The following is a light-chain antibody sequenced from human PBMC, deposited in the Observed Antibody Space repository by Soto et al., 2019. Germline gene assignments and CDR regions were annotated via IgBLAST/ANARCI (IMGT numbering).Light chain of an antibody. V-gene: IGKV3-11*01. CDR1: QSVSNY. J-gene: IGKJ4*01. Sequence: EIVLTQSPATLFLSPGERATLSCRASQSVSNYLGWYQQKPGQAPRLLIYDVSNRATGIPARFSGSGSGTDFTLTISSLEPEDFAVYYCQQRSNWPLLTFGGGTKVEIK. CDR3: QQRSNWPLLT. CDR2: DVS.